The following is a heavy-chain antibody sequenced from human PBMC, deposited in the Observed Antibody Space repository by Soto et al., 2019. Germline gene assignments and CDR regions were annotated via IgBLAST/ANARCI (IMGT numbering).Heavy chain of an antibody. CDR3: ARLRIATNNYKRLDN. J-gene: IGHJ1*01. CDR1: GAALNSGNYY. V-gene: IGHV4-31*03. D-gene: IGHD2-21*01. CDR2: IYVTGAV. Sequence: PSETLSLTCSVSGAALNSGNYYWSWIRQVPGKGLEWIGHIYVTGAVDYNPSLRDRITISQDTSERQFSLNLTLVTAADTAVYYCARLRIATNNYKRLDNWGHRNLVT.